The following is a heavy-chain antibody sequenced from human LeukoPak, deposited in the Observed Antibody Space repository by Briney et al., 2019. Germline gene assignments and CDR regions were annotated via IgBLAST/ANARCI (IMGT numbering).Heavy chain of an antibody. D-gene: IGHD2-2*01. J-gene: IGHJ4*02. CDR2: INWSGGST. V-gene: IGHV3-20*04. Sequence: PGGSLRLSCTASGFAFDEHGMSWVRQVPGKGLEWVSGINWSGGSTGYADPLRGRFTISRDDAKNSLYLQMDSLRAEDTALYYCARAPITSPFYFDYWGQGTLVTVSS. CDR3: ARAPITSPFYFDY. CDR1: GFAFDEHG.